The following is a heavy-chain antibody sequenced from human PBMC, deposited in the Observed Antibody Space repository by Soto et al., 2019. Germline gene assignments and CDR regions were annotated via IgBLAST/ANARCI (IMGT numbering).Heavy chain of an antibody. V-gene: IGHV3-30*18. J-gene: IGHJ6*02. CDR1: GFTFSIFG. D-gene: IGHD6-19*01. CDR2: ISYDGSRT. Sequence: QVQLVESGGGVVQPGRSLRLSCAASGFTFSIFGMHWVRQAPGKGLEWVAVISYDGSRTYYRVSVKGRFTISRDSSKNTLYLQINSLRAEDTAVYYCAKSMAVAFPGFYGLDVWGQGTTVTVSS. CDR3: AKSMAVAFPGFYGLDV.